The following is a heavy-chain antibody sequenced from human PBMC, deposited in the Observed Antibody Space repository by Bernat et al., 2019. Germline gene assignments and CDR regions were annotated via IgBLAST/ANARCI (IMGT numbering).Heavy chain of an antibody. CDR2: IYYSGST. CDR3: ARVKGYCSGGSCYSLPYYYYMDV. CDR1: GGSISSSSYY. D-gene: IGHD2-15*01. Sequence: QLQLQESGPGLVKPSETLSLTCTVSGGSISSSSYYWGWIRQPPGKGLEWIGSIYYSGSTYYNPSLKSRVTISVDTSKNQFSLKLSSVTAADTAVYYCARVKGYCSGGSCYSLPYYYYMDVWGKGTTVTVSS. J-gene: IGHJ6*03. V-gene: IGHV4-39*01.